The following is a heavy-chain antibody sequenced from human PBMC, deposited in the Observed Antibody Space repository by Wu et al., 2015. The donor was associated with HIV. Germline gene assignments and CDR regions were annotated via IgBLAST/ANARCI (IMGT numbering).Heavy chain of an antibody. D-gene: IGHD4/OR15-4a*01. CDR2: MKPKSGNT. Sequence: QVQLVQSGAEMKKPGASVKVSCKASGYTFTNYDINWVRLAPGQGLEWMGWMKPKSGNTGYSEKFHDRVVMTGDISINTAYMELNSLRPDGTAVYYCARADQLGYDYGHWNFDLVGPRHPGHCLL. J-gene: IGHJ2*01. V-gene: IGHV1-8*02. CDR3: ARADQLGYDYGHWNFDL. CDR1: GYTFTNYD.